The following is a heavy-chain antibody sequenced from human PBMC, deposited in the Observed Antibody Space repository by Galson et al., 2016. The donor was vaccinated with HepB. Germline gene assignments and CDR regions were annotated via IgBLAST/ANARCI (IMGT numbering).Heavy chain of an antibody. CDR3: AREHYSGSKWFDP. J-gene: IGHJ5*02. D-gene: IGHD3-10*01. V-gene: IGHV5-51*01. Sequence: QSGAEVKKPGESLKISCKGSGYSITTYWIGWMRQMPGKGLEWMGIIYPGDSDTRYSPAFQGQVTISVDKSISTAYLQWSSLKASDTAMDYCAREHYSGSKWFDPWGQGTMVTVSS. CDR1: GYSITTYW. CDR2: IYPGDSDT.